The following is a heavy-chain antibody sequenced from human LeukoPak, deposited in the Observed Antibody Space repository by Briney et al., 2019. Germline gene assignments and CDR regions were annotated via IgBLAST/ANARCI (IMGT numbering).Heavy chain of an antibody. CDR1: GGTFSSYA. CDR3: ARDRRGSYSLDY. D-gene: IGHD1-26*01. V-gene: IGHV1-69*13. CDR2: IIPIFGTA. J-gene: IGHJ4*02. Sequence: GASVKVSCKASGGTFSSYAISRVRQAPGQGLEWMGGIIPIFGTANYAQKFQGRVTITADESTSTAYMELSSLRSEDTAVYYCARDRRGSYSLDYWGQGTLVTVSS.